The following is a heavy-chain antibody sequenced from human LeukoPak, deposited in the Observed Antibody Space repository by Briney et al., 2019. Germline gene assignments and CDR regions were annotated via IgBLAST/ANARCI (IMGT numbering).Heavy chain of an antibody. CDR2: IWYDGSTK. Sequence: GGSLRLSCAASGFTFSSYGMHWVRQAPGKGLEWVAVIWYDGSTKYYADSVKGRFTISRDNSKNTLYLQMNSLRAEDTAVYYCARGNDYGDYSNWFDPWGQGTLVTVSS. CDR3: ARGNDYGDYSNWFDP. J-gene: IGHJ5*02. CDR1: GFTFSSYG. V-gene: IGHV3-33*01. D-gene: IGHD4-17*01.